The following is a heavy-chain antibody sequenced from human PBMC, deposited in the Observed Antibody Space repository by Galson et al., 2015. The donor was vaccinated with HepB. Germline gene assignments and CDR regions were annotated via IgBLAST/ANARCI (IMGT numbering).Heavy chain of an antibody. Sequence: SCKASGGTFSSYAISWVRQAPGQGLEWMGGIIPIFGIANYAQKFQGRVTITADESTSTAYMELSSLRSEDTAVYYCASGDYVYAFDIWGQGTMVTVSS. CDR2: IIPIFGIA. J-gene: IGHJ3*02. D-gene: IGHD4-17*01. CDR1: GGTFSSYA. CDR3: ASGDYVYAFDI. V-gene: IGHV1-69*01.